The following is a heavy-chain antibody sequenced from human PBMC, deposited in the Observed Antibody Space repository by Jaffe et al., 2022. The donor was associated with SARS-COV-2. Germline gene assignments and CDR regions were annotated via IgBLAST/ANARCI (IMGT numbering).Heavy chain of an antibody. J-gene: IGHJ4*02. V-gene: IGHV3-30*04. CDR3: VREPSFGRFEN. D-gene: IGHD3-16*01. Sequence: QVQLVESGGGVVQPGRSLRLSCAASGFTFNSASMLWVRQAPGTGLEWVAVISYNGGEKYYADSVKGRFTISRDNSRNTVFLDMNRLRTEDTAVYYCVREPSFGRFENWGQGTLATVSS. CDR1: GFTFNSAS. CDR2: ISYNGGEK.